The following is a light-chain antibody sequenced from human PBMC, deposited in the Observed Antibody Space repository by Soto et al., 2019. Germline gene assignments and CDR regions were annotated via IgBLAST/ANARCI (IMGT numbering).Light chain of an antibody. CDR2: AAS. J-gene: IGKJ5*01. CDR3: QQIYSIPIT. V-gene: IGKV1-39*01. CDR1: QSISSD. Sequence: DIQMTQSPFSLSASVGDRVPITCLTSQSISSDLNWYQQKAGKAPKLLIYAASSLQSGVPSRFSGSGSGTHFTLTISSLQPEDFATYYCQQIYSIPITFGQGTRLEI.